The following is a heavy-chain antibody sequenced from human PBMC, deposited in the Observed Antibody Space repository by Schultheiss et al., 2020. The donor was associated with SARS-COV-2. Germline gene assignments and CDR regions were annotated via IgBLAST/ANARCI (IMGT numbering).Heavy chain of an antibody. CDR3: ARDPDHRIAVAGFDY. D-gene: IGHD6-19*01. Sequence: GGSLRLSCAASGFTFSSYGIHWVRQAPGKGLEWVAVISYDGSNKYYADSVKGRFTISRDNSKNTLYLQMNSLRAEDTAVYYCARDPDHRIAVAGFDYWGQGTLVTVSS. CDR1: GFTFSSYG. CDR2: ISYDGSNK. V-gene: IGHV3-30*03. J-gene: IGHJ4*02.